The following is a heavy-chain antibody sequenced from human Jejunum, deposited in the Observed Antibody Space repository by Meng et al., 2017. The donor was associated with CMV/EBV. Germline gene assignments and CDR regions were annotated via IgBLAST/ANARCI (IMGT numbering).Heavy chain of an antibody. CDR2: LYRDGSS. CDR3: ARGDNWNDWVWGAFDV. Sequence: TVSTNCMDWVRQAPGEGLEWVSVLYRDGSSYYAASVRGRFTISRDDSKNTLYLQMNSLRPDDTAVYYCARGDNWNDWVWGAFDVWGQGTLVTVSS. CDR1: TVSTNC. V-gene: IGHV3-66*02. J-gene: IGHJ3*01. D-gene: IGHD1-20*01.